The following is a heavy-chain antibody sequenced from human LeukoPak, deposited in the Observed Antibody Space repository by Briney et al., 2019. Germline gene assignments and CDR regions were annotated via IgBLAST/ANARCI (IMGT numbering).Heavy chain of an antibody. CDR2: INPSGGST. D-gene: IGHD2-2*01. CDR1: GYTSTSYY. J-gene: IGHJ4*02. CDR3: ARGGDIVVVPAANHGDY. V-gene: IGHV1-46*01. Sequence: GASVKVSYKASGYTSTSYYMHWVRQAPGQGLEWVGIINPSGGSTSYAQKFQGRVTMTRHTSTSTVYMELSSLRSEDTAVYYCARGGDIVVVPAANHGDYWGQGTLVTVSS.